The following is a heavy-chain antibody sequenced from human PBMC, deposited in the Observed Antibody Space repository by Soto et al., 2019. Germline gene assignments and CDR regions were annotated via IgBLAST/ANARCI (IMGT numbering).Heavy chain of an antibody. Sequence: EVQLVESGGGLVQPGGSLRLSCAASGFTFSVYWMSWVRQAPGKGLEWVANIKQDGSVKYYVDSVKGRFTISRDNAKNSLYLQMNSLRAVDTAVYYCARIGYSSSSFDYWGQGTLVTVSS. CDR3: ARIGYSSSSFDY. CDR1: GFTFSVYW. V-gene: IGHV3-7*01. D-gene: IGHD6-6*01. CDR2: IKQDGSVK. J-gene: IGHJ4*02.